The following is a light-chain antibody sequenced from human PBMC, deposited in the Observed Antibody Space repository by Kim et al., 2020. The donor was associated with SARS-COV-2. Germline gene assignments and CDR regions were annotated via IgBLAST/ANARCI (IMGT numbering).Light chain of an antibody. J-gene: IGKJ1*01. CDR2: AAT. CDR3: QQANSFPRT. Sequence: GDRGSITCRASEEINNWLAWYQQRPGKAPRLLMFAATSLQSGVPSRFSGSASGTNFTLTITSLQPEDFATYYCQQANSFPRTFGQGTKVDIK. CDR1: EEINNW. V-gene: IGKV1-12*01.